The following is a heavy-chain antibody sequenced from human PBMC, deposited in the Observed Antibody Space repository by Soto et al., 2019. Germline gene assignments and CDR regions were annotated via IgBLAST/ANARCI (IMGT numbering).Heavy chain of an antibody. CDR2: INPNSGGT. J-gene: IGHJ4*02. CDR3: AKDGYDSSGDLYYFDY. D-gene: IGHD3-22*01. V-gene: IGHV1-2*02. CDR1: GYTFTSYD. Sequence: GASVKVSCKASGYTFTSYDMHWVRQAPGQGLEWMGWINPNSGGTNYAQKFQGRVTMTRDTSISTAYMELSRLRSDDTAVYYCAKDGYDSSGDLYYFDYWGQGTLVTVSS.